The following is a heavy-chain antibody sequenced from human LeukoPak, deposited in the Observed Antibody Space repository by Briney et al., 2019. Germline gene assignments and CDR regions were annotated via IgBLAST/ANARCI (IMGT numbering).Heavy chain of an antibody. V-gene: IGHV1-3*01. CDR1: GYTFTSYA. Sequence: GASVKVSCKASGYTFTSYAMHWVRQAPGQRLGWMGWINAGNGNTKYSQKFQGRVTITRDTSASTAYMELSSLRSEDTAVYYCARERCSSTSCYLGYYYYYGMDVWGQGTTVTVSS. CDR2: INAGNGNT. D-gene: IGHD2-2*01. J-gene: IGHJ6*02. CDR3: ARERCSSTSCYLGYYYYYGMDV.